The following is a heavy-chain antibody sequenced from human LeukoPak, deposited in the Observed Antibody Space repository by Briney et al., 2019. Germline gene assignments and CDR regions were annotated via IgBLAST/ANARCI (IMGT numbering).Heavy chain of an antibody. CDR1: GFTFSDYG. CDR2: IWYDGSNE. J-gene: IGHJ4*02. V-gene: IGHV3-33*01. CDR3: ARGGGSNDYGGN. Sequence: GGSLRLSCAASGFTFSDYGMYWVRQAPGKGLEGVAIIWYDGSNEYYADSVKGRFSISRDNSKNTLYLQMDSLRAEDTAVYYCARGGGSNDYGGNWGPGTLVTVSS. D-gene: IGHD4-23*01.